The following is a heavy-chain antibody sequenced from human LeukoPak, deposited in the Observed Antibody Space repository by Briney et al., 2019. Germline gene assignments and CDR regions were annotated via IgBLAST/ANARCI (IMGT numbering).Heavy chain of an antibody. J-gene: IGHJ6*02. CDR2: INPNSGGT. D-gene: IGHD1-26*01. CDR1: GYTFTGYY. CDR3: ARGNMVGASPLYYYYYGMDV. Sequence: ASVKVSCKASGYTFTGYYMHWVRQAPGQGLEWMGWINPNSGGTNYAQKFQGWVTMTRDTSISTAYMELSRLRSDDTAVYYCARGNMVGASPLYYYYYGMDVWGQGTTVTVSS. V-gene: IGHV1-2*04.